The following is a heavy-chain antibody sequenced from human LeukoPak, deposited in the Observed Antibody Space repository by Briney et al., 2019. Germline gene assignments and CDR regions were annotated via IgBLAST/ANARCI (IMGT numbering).Heavy chain of an antibody. D-gene: IGHD2-2*01. CDR2: ISSSSSTI. J-gene: IGHJ1*01. CDR1: GFTFSSYS. CDR3: ARPLSDIVVVPAAILH. V-gene: IGHV3-48*01. Sequence: PGGSLRLSCAASGFTFSSYSMNWVRQAPGKGLEWVSYISSSSSTIYYADSVKGRFTISRDNAKNSLYLQMNSLRAKDTAVYYCARPLSDIVVVPAAILHWGQGTLVTVSS.